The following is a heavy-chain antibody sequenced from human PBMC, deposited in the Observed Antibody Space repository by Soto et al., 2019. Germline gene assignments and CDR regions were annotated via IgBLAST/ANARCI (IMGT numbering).Heavy chain of an antibody. V-gene: IGHV3-23*01. CDR2: LTASGLNT. CDR3: AKGLGNAKEV. J-gene: IGHJ6*02. Sequence: EVQLLESGGGLVQPGGSLRLSCSAYGFNFGSYGMSWGRQAPGKGLEWVSGLTASGLNTYYTDSVKGRFTISRDNSRNTVYLQMSGLRVEDTAVFHCAKGLGNAKEVWGQGTTVTVSS. CDR1: GFNFGSYG. D-gene: IGHD2-8*01.